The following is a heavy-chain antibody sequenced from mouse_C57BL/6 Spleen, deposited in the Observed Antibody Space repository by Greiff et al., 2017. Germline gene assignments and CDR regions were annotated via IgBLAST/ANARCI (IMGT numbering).Heavy chain of an antibody. CDR3: ARNYEDWYFDV. V-gene: IGHV2-2*01. CDR1: GFSLTSYG. D-gene: IGHD2-3*01. J-gene: IGHJ1*03. CDR2: IWSGGST. Sequence: VQLQQSGPGLVQPSQSLSITCTVSGFSLTSYGVHWVRQSPGKGLEWLGVIWSGGSTDYNAAFISRLSISKDNSKSQVFFKMNSLQADDTAIYYCARNYEDWYFDVWGTGTTVTVSS.